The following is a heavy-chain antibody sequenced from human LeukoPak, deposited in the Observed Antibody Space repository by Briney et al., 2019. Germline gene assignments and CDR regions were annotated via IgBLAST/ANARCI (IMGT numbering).Heavy chain of an antibody. CDR2: IELDGSEK. CDR3: ARDMGDY. D-gene: IGHD3-16*01. Sequence: QAGGSLRLSCAASGFTFSTYWMNWVRQAPGKGLEWVANIELDGSEKYYVDSVGGRFTIYRDNAKNSLYLQMNSLRADDTAVYYCARDMGDYWGQGTLVTVSS. CDR1: GFTFSTYW. V-gene: IGHV3-7*01. J-gene: IGHJ4*02.